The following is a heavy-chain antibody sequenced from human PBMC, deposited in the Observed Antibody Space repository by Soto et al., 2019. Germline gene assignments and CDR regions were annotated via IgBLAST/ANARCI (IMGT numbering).Heavy chain of an antibody. V-gene: IGHV3-33*01. Sequence: ESGGGVVQPGRSLRLSCAASGFTFSTYGMHWVRQAPGKGLEWVAVIWYDGSNKYYSDSVKGRFTISRDNSKSTLYLQMNSLRAEDTAVYYCARDSYGGNPKRDYYYGMDVWGQGTTVTVSS. CDR1: GFTFSTYG. D-gene: IGHD4-17*01. J-gene: IGHJ6*02. CDR3: ARDSYGGNPKRDYYYGMDV. CDR2: IWYDGSNK.